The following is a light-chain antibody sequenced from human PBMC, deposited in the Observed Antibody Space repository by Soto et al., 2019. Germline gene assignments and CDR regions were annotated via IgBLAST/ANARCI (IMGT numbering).Light chain of an antibody. CDR3: TSYAGSDKYV. CDR2: EAR. V-gene: IGLV2-8*01. Sequence: QPVLTQPPSASGSPRQPFTISCTGTISDVGGYNYVSWYQQHPGKAPKLIIYEARERPSGVPDRFSGYKSGNTASLTVSGPQAEDEADYCWTSYAGSDKYVFGTGTTVTVL. CDR1: ISDVGGYNY. J-gene: IGLJ1*01.